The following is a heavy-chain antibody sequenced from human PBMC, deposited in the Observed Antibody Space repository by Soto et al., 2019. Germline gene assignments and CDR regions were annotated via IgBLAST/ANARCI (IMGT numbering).Heavy chain of an antibody. J-gene: IGHJ5*02. Sequence: GASVKVSCKASGYTFTGYYMHWVRQAPGQGLEWMGWINPNSGGTNYAQKFQGRVTMTRDTSISTAYMELSRLRSDDTAVYYCARDQRVPGAILGLGFDPWGPGTLVTVSS. CDR3: ARDQRVPGAILGLGFDP. CDR1: GYTFTGYY. CDR2: INPNSGGT. V-gene: IGHV1-2*02. D-gene: IGHD2-2*02.